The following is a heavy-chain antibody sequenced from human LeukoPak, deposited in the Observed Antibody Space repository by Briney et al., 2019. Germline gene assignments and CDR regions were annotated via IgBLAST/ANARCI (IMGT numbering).Heavy chain of an antibody. D-gene: IGHD3-10*01. CDR3: TTVYPYGLHYVDS. CDR1: GFSFSNGW. CDR2: IKGKSDGDTI. Sequence: GGSLRLSCAASGFSFSNGWMSWDRQAPGKGLEWVGRIKGKSDGDTIDYAAPVKGRFIISRDDSRNTLYLQMNSLETEDTAVYYCTTVYPYGLHYVDSWGQGTLVSVSS. J-gene: IGHJ4*02. V-gene: IGHV3-15*01.